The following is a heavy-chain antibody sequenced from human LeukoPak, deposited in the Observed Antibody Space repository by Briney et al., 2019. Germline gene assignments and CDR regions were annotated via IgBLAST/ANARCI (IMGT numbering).Heavy chain of an antibody. CDR1: GGSISSYY. J-gene: IGHJ4*02. Sequence: SETLSLTCAVSGGSISSYYWSWIRQPPGKGLEWIGYTHYSGSTDYNPSLKTRVTISVDTSKNQFSLKLSPVTAADTAVYYCARGAAGTVPFDYWGQGTLVTVSS. CDR3: ARGAAGTVPFDY. D-gene: IGHD6-13*01. V-gene: IGHV4-59*08. CDR2: THYSGST.